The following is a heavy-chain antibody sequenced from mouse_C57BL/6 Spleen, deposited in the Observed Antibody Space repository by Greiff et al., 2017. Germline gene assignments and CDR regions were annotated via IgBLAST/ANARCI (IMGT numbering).Heavy chain of an antibody. D-gene: IGHD1-1*01. Sequence: EVKLMESGGGLVQPGGSLSLSCAASGFTFTDYYMSWVRQHPGKALEWLGFIRNKANGYTTEYSASVKGRFTISRDTSQIILYLQMNALRAEDSATYYCARYRSLAYFEVWGTGTTVTVSS. J-gene: IGHJ1*03. CDR3: ARYRSLAYFEV. V-gene: IGHV7-3*01. CDR2: IRNKANGYTT. CDR1: GFTFTDYY.